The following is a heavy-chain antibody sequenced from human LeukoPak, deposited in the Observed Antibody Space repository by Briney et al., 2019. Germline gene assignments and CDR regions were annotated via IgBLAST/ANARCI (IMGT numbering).Heavy chain of an antibody. D-gene: IGHD2-21*02. J-gene: IGHJ6*02. Sequence: GGSLRLSCAASGFTVSRNYMNWVRQAPGKGLEWIAVLYSGGSAYYADSVKGRFTISRDNSKNMLYLQIYSLRAEDTAVYYCARDSETETGWYYYGMDVWGQGTTVTVSS. CDR1: GFTVSRNY. CDR2: LYSGGSA. CDR3: ARDSETETGWYYYGMDV. V-gene: IGHV3-53*01.